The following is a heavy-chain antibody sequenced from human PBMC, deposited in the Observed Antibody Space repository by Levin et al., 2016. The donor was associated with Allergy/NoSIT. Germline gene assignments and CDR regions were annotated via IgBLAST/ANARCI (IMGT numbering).Heavy chain of an antibody. CDR2: ISDSGGST. Sequence: WIRQPPGKGLEWVSGISDSGGSTYYADSVKGRFTISRDNSKNTLYLQMNSLRVDDTAVYYCAKVAPPERSGWYDLVYWGQGTLVTVSS. D-gene: IGHD6-19*01. CDR3: AKVAPPERSGWYDLVY. J-gene: IGHJ4*02. V-gene: IGHV3-23*01.